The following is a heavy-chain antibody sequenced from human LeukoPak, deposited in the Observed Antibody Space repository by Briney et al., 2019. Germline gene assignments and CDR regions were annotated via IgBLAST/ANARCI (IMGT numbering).Heavy chain of an antibody. D-gene: IGHD3-10*01. V-gene: IGHV3-21*01. CDR3: GRGQTLLWFGAGGHDYYYYMDV. Sequence: PGGSLRLSCAASGFTFSSYSMNWVRQAPGKGLEWVSSISSSSSYIYYTDSVKGRFTISRDNAKNSLYLQMNRLRAEDTAVYYCGRGQTLLWFGAGGHDYYYYMDVWGKGTTVTVSS. CDR1: GFTFSSYS. CDR2: ISSSSSYI. J-gene: IGHJ6*03.